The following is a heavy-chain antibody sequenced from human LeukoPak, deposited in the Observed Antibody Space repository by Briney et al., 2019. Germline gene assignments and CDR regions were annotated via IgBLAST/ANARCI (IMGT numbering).Heavy chain of an antibody. J-gene: IGHJ4*02. D-gene: IGHD3-9*01. CDR1: GHMVDDYG. V-gene: IGHV3-9*01. Sequence: GGSLRLSCVGSSGHMVDDYGMHWVRQAPGKGLEGVAGISSSSESIGYAASGKGRFTISRDNAHNSVYLQMNSLRAEDTALYYCAKGNPDWSIGYWGQGTLVTVSA. CDR3: AKGNPDWSIGY. CDR2: ISSSSESI.